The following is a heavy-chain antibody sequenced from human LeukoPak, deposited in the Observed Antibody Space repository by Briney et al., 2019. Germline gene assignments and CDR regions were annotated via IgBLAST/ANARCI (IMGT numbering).Heavy chain of an antibody. CDR2: ISGSGGTT. V-gene: IGHV3-23*01. Sequence: GSLRLSCAASGFTFRSDAMSWVRQAPGKGLEWVSGISGSGGTTYYADSVKGRFTISRDNSKNTLYLQMNSLRAEDTAVYYCAREPHHVDTATLYYFDYWGQGTLVTVSS. CDR3: AREPHHVDTATLYYFDY. J-gene: IGHJ4*02. CDR1: GFTFRSDA. D-gene: IGHD5-18*01.